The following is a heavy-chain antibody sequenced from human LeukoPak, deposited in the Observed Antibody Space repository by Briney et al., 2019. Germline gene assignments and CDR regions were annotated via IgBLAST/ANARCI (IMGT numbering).Heavy chain of an antibody. CDR2: INHNGST. CDR1: GGSFSGYY. CDR3: ARDGSGSYRLYYFDY. J-gene: IGHJ4*02. D-gene: IGHD3-10*01. V-gene: IGHV4-34*01. Sequence: PSETLSLTCAVYGGSFSGYYWSWIRQPPGKGLEWIGEINHNGSTNYNPSLKSRVTISVDTSKNQFSLKLSSVTAADTAVYYCARDGSGSYRLYYFDYWGQGTLVTVSS.